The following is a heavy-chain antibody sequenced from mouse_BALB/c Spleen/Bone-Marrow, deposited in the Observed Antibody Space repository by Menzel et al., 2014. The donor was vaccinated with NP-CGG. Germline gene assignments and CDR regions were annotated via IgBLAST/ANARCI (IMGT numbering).Heavy chain of an antibody. CDR3: ARSRDYGTSKSAWFAY. J-gene: IGHJ3*01. D-gene: IGHD1-1*01. V-gene: IGHV1S34*01. CDR2: ISCYNGAT. Sequence: LVKTGASVKISCKASGYSFTGYYMHWVKQSHGKSLEWIGYISCYNGATSYNQKFRGKATFTVDTSSSTAYMQFNSLTSEDSAVHYCARSRDYGTSKSAWFAYWGQGTLVTVSA. CDR1: GYSFTGYY.